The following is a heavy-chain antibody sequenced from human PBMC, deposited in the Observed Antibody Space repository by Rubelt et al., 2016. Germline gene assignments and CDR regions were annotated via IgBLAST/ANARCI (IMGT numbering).Heavy chain of an antibody. J-gene: IGHJ4*02. V-gene: IGHV4-34*01. Sequence: QVQLQQWGAGLLKPSETLSLTCAVYGGSFSGYYWTWIRQYPGKGLEWIGYIYYSGNIYFNPSLKSRVSISVDTSKNEFSLKLSSVTAADMAVYYCASSTGYRFDYWGQGTLVTVSS. CDR3: ASSTGYRFDY. D-gene: IGHD3-9*01. CDR2: IYYSGNI. CDR1: GGSFSGYY.